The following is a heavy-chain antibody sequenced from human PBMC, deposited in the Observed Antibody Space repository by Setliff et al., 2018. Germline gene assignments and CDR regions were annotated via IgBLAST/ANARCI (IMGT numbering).Heavy chain of an antibody. V-gene: IGHV3-21*06. CDR1: GFTFRSYS. CDR3: AKDLWRGQGI. J-gene: IGHJ3*02. Sequence: GGSLRLSCAASGFTFRSYSMTWVRQAPGKGLEWVSGISSSGSYTYYAASVKGRFTISRDNANNSLFLQMNSLRVEDTAVYYCAKDLWRGQGIWGQGTMVTVSS. CDR2: ISSSGSYT. D-gene: IGHD3-3*01.